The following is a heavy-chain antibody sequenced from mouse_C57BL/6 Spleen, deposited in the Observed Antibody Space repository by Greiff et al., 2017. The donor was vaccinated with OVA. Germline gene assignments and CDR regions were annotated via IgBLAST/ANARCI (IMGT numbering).Heavy chain of an antibody. Sequence: QVQLQQPGAELVRPGTSVKLSCKASGYTFTSYWMHWVKQRPGQGLEWIGWFYPGSGSIKYNEKFKDKATLTADKSSSTVYMELSRLTSEDSAVYFCARHGGMGDIDYWGQGTTLTVSS. CDR3: ARHGGMGDIDY. D-gene: IGHD2-3*01. V-gene: IGHV1-62-2*01. CDR1: GYTFTSYW. J-gene: IGHJ2*01. CDR2: FYPGSGSI.